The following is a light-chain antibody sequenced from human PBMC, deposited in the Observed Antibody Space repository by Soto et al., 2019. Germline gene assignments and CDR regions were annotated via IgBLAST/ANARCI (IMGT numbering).Light chain of an antibody. J-gene: IGLJ1*01. CDR2: EVS. Sequence: QSALTQPASVSGSPGQAITIYCSGSSSDVGAHNFVSWYQHHPGKAPKLMIYEVSNRPSGVSNRFSGSKAGNTASLTISGVQAEEEADYYCNSYTSSNTYVFGSGTKVTVL. CDR3: NSYTSSNTYV. V-gene: IGLV2-14*01. CDR1: SSDVGAHNF.